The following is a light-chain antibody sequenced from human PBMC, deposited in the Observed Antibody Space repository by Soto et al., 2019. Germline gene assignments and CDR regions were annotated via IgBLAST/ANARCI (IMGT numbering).Light chain of an antibody. J-gene: IGKJ1*01. CDR3: QKYDGTGT. V-gene: IGKV3-20*01. CDR1: QFFGSDY. CDR2: GAS. Sequence: EIVLTQSPDTLSLSPGERATLSCRASQFFGSDYLAWYQQKTGQPPRLLIYGASRRATGIPDRFSGSWSGTDFTLTISRLEPEVFAMYYCQKYDGTGTFGQGTKVEIK.